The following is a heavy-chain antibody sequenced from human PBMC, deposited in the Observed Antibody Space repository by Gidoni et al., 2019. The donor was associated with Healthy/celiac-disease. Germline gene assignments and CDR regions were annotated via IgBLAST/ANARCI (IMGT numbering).Heavy chain of an antibody. CDR2: ISYDGSNK. V-gene: IGHV3-30*18. D-gene: IGHD2-15*01. CDR1: GFTFSSYG. J-gene: IGHJ6*02. Sequence: QVQLVESGGGVVQPGRSLRLSCAASGFTFSSYGMHWVRQAPGKGLEWVAVISYDGSNKYYADSVKGRFTISRDNSKNTLYLQMNSLRAEDTAVYYCAKGDSCVVPYYYYGMDVWGQGTTVTVSS. CDR3: AKGDSCVVPYYYYGMDV.